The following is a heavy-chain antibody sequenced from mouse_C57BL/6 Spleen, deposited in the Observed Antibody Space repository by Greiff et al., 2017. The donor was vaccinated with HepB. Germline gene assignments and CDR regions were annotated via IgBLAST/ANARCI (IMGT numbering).Heavy chain of an antibody. CDR1: GYSFTGYY. D-gene: IGHD1-1*01. CDR3: AREGLLRSYYFDY. J-gene: IGHJ2*01. CDR2: INPSTGGT. V-gene: IGHV1-42*01. Sequence: EVQLQQSGPELVKPGASVKISCKASGYSFTGYYMNWVKQSPEKSLEWIGEINPSTGGTTYNQKFKAKATLTVDKSSSTAYMQLKSLTSEDSAVYYCAREGLLRSYYFDYWGQGTTLTVSS.